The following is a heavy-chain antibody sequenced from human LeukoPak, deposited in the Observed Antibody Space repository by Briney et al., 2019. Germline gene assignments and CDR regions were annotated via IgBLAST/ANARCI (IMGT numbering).Heavy chain of an antibody. CDR1: GGSISSSSYY. CDR2: IYYSGST. Sequence: SETLSLTCTVSGGSISSSSYYWGWVRQPPGKGLEWIGSIYYSGSTYYNPSLKSRVTISVDTSKSQFSLKLSSVTAADTAVYYCARLSRWLSSYYFDYWGQGTLVTVSS. CDR3: ARLSRWLSSYYFDY. J-gene: IGHJ4*02. D-gene: IGHD6-19*01. V-gene: IGHV4-39*01.